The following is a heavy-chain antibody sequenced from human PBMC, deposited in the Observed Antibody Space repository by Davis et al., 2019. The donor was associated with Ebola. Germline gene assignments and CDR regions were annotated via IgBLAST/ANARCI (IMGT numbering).Heavy chain of an antibody. CDR2: IIPILGIA. J-gene: IGHJ4*02. D-gene: IGHD5-12*01. CDR1: GGTFSSYT. Sequence: SVQVSCKASGGTFSSYTISWLRQAPGQGLEWMGRIIPILGIANYAQKFQGRVTITADKSTSTAYMELSSLRSDDTAVYYCAREEDSGYDYSFDYWGQGTLVTVSS. CDR3: AREEDSGYDYSFDY. V-gene: IGHV1-69*04.